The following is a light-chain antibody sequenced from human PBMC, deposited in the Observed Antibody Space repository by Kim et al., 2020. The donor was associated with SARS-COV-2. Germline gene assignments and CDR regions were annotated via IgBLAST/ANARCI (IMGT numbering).Light chain of an antibody. CDR3: QQYNNWPPLT. J-gene: IGKJ4*01. CDR2: GAS. CDR1: QSVSSN. V-gene: IGKV3-15*01. Sequence: ELVMTQSPATLSVSPGERATLSCRASQSVSSNLAWYQQKPGQAPRLLIYGASTRATGIPARFSGSGSGTEFTLTISSLQAEDFAVYYCQQYNNWPPLTFGGGNKVDIK.